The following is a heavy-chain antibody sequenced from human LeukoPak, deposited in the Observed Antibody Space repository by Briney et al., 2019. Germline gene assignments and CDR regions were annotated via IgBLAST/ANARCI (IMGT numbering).Heavy chain of an antibody. CDR3: ARGLASGYPLIPFDY. D-gene: IGHD3-3*01. V-gene: IGHV4-39*07. Sequence: SETLSLTCTVSGGSITSNSYYWGWIRQPPGKGLEWIGSNSGSTYYNPSLKRRVTISIDTSKNQFSLKLSSVTAADTSIYSCARGLASGYPLIPFDYWGQGTQVTVSS. CDR1: GGSITSNSYY. J-gene: IGHJ4*02. CDR2: NSGST.